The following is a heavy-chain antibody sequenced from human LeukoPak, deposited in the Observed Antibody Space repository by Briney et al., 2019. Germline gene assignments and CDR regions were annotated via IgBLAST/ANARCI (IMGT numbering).Heavy chain of an antibody. CDR1: GFTVSSNY. J-gene: IGHJ5*02. Sequence: GGSLRLSCAASGFTVSSNYMSWVRQAPGKGLEWVSVIYSGGSTSYADSVKGRFTISRDNSKNTLYLQMNSLRAEDTAVYYCASRATVTTDRFWFDPWGQGSLVTVSS. CDR3: ASRATVTTDRFWFDP. D-gene: IGHD4-11*01. V-gene: IGHV3-53*01. CDR2: IYSGGST.